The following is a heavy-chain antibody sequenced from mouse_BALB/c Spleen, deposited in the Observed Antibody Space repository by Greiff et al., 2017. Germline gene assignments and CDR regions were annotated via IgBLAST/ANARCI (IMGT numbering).Heavy chain of an antibody. CDR1: GFTFSDYY. V-gene: IGHV5-4*02. J-gene: IGHJ4*01. CDR2: ISDGGSYT. Sequence: EVQLQESGGGLVKPGGSLKLSCAASGFTFSDYYMYWVRQTPEKRLEWVATISDGGSYTYYPDSVKGLFTISRDNAKNNLYLQMSSLKSEDTAMYYCARDSSYDYRDMDYWGQGTSVTVAS. CDR3: ARDSSYDYRDMDY. D-gene: IGHD2-4*01.